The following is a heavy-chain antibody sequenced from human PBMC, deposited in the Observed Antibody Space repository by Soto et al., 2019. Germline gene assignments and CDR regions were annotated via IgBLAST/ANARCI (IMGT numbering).Heavy chain of an antibody. V-gene: IGHV1-18*01. D-gene: IGHD4-17*01. CDR3: ARDYGYMTTANYYGMDV. CDR1: GYTFTSYG. Sequence: QVQLVQSGAEVKKPGASVKVSCKASGYTFTSYGISWVRQAPGQGLEWMGWISAYNGNTNYAQKLPGRVTMTTDTSTSTAYMELRSLRSDDTAVYYCARDYGYMTTANYYGMDVWGQGTTVTVSS. CDR2: ISAYNGNT. J-gene: IGHJ6*02.